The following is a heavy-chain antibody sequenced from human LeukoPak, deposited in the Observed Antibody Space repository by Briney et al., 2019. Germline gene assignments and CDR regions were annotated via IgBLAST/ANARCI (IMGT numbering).Heavy chain of an antibody. Sequence: SETLSLTCTVSGGSISSYYWSWIRQPPGKGLEWIGYIYYSGSTNYNPSLKSRVTISVDTSKNQFSLKLSSVTAADTAFYYCEREYCSGGSCLIDYWGQGTLVTVSS. V-gene: IGHV4-59*01. CDR2: IYYSGST. J-gene: IGHJ4*02. D-gene: IGHD2-15*01. CDR1: GGSISSYY. CDR3: EREYCSGGSCLIDY.